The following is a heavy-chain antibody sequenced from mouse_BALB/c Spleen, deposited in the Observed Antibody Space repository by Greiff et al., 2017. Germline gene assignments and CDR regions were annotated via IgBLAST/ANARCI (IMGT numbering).Heavy chain of an antibody. D-gene: IGHD3-3*01. CDR2: ISSGGGST. V-gene: IGHV5-12-1*01. Sequence: EVQVVESGGGLVKPGGSLKLSCAASGFAFSSYDMSWVRQTPEKRLEWVAYISSGGGSTYYPDTVKGRFTISRDNAKNTLYLQMSSLKSEDTAMYYCARQSGTGAWFAYWGQGTLVTVSA. J-gene: IGHJ3*01. CDR1: GFAFSSYD. CDR3: ARQSGTGAWFAY.